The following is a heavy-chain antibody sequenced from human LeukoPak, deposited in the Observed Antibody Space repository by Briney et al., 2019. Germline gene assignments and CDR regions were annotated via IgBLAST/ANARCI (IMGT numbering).Heavy chain of an antibody. J-gene: IGHJ4*02. CDR2: IYYSGNT. V-gene: IGHV4-38-2*02. Sequence: RTSETLSLTCTVSGYSISSGYYWGWIRQPPGKGLGWIGNIYYSGNTYSKPSLKSRATISVDTSKNQFSLKLSSVTAADTAVYYCAGLYASGSYYGYWGQGTLVTVSS. CDR1: GYSISSGYY. CDR3: AGLYASGSYYGY. D-gene: IGHD3-10*01.